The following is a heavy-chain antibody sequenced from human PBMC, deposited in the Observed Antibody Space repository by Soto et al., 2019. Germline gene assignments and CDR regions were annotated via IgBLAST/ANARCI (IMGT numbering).Heavy chain of an antibody. D-gene: IGHD2-15*01. J-gene: IGHJ6*02. CDR2: IYPGDSDT. CDR3: ARTYSGPGSNYYYYYYGMDV. CDR1: GYSFTSYW. Sequence: GESLKISCKGSGYSFTSYWIGWVRQMPGKGLEWMGIIYPGDSDTRYSPSFQGQVTISADKSISTAYLQWSSLKASDTAMYYCARTYSGPGSNYYYYYYGMDVWGQGTTVTVPS. V-gene: IGHV5-51*01.